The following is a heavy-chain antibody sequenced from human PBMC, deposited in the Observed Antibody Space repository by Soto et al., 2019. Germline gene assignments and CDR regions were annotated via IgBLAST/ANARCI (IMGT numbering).Heavy chain of an antibody. V-gene: IGHV1-69*01. CDR1: GDIFSSYP. D-gene: IGHD3-10*01. CDR3: ARDRGSQNWYFGV. J-gene: IGHJ2*01. CDR2: IVPLLGTA. Sequence: QVQLVQSGAEVKKPGSSVKVSCKASGDIFSSYPFSWERQAPGQGLEWMGGIVPLLGTADYAQKFQDRVTITADDSTSTVYMELSSLRSDDTAVYYCARDRGSQNWYFGVWGRGTLVSVSS.